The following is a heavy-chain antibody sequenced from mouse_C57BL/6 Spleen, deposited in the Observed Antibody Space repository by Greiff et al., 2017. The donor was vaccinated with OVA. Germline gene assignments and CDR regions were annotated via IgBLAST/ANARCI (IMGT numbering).Heavy chain of an antibody. CDR1: GYAFSSSW. Sequence: QVQLQQSGPELVKPGASVKISCKASGYAFSSSWMNWVKQRPGKGLEWIGRIYPGDGDTNYNGKFKGKATLTADKSSSTAYMQLSSLTSEDSAVYFCAREDYYSNYVDYWGQGTTLTVSS. CDR2: IYPGDGDT. J-gene: IGHJ2*01. D-gene: IGHD2-5*01. V-gene: IGHV1-82*01. CDR3: AREDYYSNYVDY.